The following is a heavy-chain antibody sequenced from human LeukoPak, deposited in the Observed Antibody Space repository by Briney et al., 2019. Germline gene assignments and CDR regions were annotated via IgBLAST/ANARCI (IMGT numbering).Heavy chain of an antibody. Sequence: ASVKVSCKASGYTFTTYYMHWVRQAPGQGLEWMGIINPSGGSTSYAQRFQGRVAMTRDTSTSTVYMEPSSLRSEDTAVYYCARETPPIVVAGPGKMDVWGQGTTVTVSS. CDR3: ARETPPIVVAGPGKMDV. J-gene: IGHJ6*02. D-gene: IGHD6-19*01. V-gene: IGHV1-46*01. CDR1: GYTFTTYY. CDR2: INPSGGST.